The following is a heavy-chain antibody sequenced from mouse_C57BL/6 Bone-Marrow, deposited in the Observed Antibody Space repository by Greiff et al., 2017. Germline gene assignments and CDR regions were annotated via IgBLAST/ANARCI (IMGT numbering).Heavy chain of an antibody. J-gene: IGHJ3*01. D-gene: IGHD2-10*02. V-gene: IGHV7-1*01. CDR1: GFTFSDFY. CDR2: SRNKANDYTT. CDR3: ARDGGYGSFAY. Sequence: DVMLVESGGGLVQSGRSLRLSCATSGFTFSDFYMEWVRQAPGKGLEWIAASRNKANDYTTEYSASVKGRFIVSRDTSQSILYLQMNALRAEDTAIYYCARDGGYGSFAYWGQGTLVTVSA.